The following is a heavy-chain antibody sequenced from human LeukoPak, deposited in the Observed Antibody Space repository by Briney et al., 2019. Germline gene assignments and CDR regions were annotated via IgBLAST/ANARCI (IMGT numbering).Heavy chain of an antibody. CDR2: ISYDGSNK. CDR3: ARDCGGDCYLRYYYYGMDV. D-gene: IGHD2-21*02. J-gene: IGHJ6*02. CDR1: GFTFSSYA. Sequence: GRSLRLSCAASGFTFSSYAMHWVRQAPGKGLEWVAVISYDGSNKYYADSVKGRFTISRDNSKNTLYLQMNSLRAGDTAVYYCARDCGGDCYLRYYYYGMDVWGQGTTVTVSS. V-gene: IGHV3-30-3*01.